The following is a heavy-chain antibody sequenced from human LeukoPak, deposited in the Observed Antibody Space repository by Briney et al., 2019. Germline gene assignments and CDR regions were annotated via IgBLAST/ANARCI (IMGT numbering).Heavy chain of an antibody. CDR2: INHSGST. V-gene: IGHV4-34*01. CDR3: ARALSVTTYVD. D-gene: IGHD4-11*01. CDR1: GGSFSGYY. J-gene: IGHJ4*02. Sequence: SETLSLTCAVYGGSFSGYYWSWIRQPPGKGLEWIGEINHSGSTNYNPSLKSRVTISVDTSKNQFSLKLSSVTAADTAVYYCARALSVTTYVDWGQGTLVTVSS.